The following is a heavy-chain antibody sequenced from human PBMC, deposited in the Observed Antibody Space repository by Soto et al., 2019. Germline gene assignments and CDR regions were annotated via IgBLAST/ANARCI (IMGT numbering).Heavy chain of an antibody. J-gene: IGHJ4*02. D-gene: IGHD2-21*01. CDR3: ARLPNQQAIGPFFDK. V-gene: IGHV3-74*01. CDR2: SNSDASVT. Sequence: XGSLRVASAASRLTFSGLGMHWVRQAPGKGLVWVSRSNSDASVTAYAASVKGRFTISRDNAKKMLFLQMNSLRAEDTAVYYCARLPNQQAIGPFFDKWGQGTQVTFSS. CDR1: RLTFSGLG.